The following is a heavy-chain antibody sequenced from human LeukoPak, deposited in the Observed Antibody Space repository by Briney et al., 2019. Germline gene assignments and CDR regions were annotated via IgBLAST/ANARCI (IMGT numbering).Heavy chain of an antibody. D-gene: IGHD3-10*01. CDR3: ARRVGLLWFGELSYWFDP. CDR2: INHSGST. Sequence: NPSETLSLTCAVYGGSFSGYYWSWIRQPPGKGLEWIGEINHSGSTNYNPSLKSRVTISVDTSKNQFSLKLSSVTAADTAVYYCARRVGLLWFGELSYWFDPWGQGTLVTVSS. V-gene: IGHV4-34*01. CDR1: GGSFSGYY. J-gene: IGHJ5*02.